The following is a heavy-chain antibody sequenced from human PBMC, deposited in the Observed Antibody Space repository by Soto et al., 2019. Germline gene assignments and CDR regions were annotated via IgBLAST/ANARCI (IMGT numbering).Heavy chain of an antibody. J-gene: IGHJ4*01. D-gene: IGHD3-3*01. CDR2: IYHSGST. Sequence: PSETLSVTCAVSGYSVSSGYYWGWIRQPPGKGLEWIGSIYHSGSTYYNPSLKSRVTISVDTSKNQFSLNLSSVTAADTAVYYCARDPGAAGYDFWSGYDHPYFDYWGQGTLVTVSS. CDR3: ARDPGAAGYDFWSGYDHPYFDY. V-gene: IGHV4-38-2*02. CDR1: GYSVSSGYY.